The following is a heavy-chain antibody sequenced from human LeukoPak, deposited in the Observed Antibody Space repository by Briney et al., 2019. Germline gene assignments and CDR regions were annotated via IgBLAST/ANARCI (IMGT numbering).Heavy chain of an antibody. V-gene: IGHV3-48*04. Sequence: PGGSLRLSCAASGFTFSSYSMNWVRQAPGKGLEWVSYISSSSSTIYYADSVKGRFTISRDNAKNSLYLQMNSLRAEDTAVYYCARGQIGWYFDLWGRGTLVTVSS. CDR1: GFTFSSYS. CDR3: ARGQIGWYFDL. D-gene: IGHD3-22*01. J-gene: IGHJ2*01. CDR2: ISSSSSTI.